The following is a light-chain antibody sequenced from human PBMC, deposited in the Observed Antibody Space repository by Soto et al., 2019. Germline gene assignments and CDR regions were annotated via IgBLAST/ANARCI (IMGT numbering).Light chain of an antibody. CDR2: EVS. CDR1: SSDVGGYNY. CDR3: SSYTSSSTV. J-gene: IGLJ1*01. Sequence: QSVLTQPDSVSGSPGQSITISCTGTSSDVGGYNYVSWYQQHPGKAPKLMIYEVSNRPSGVSNRFSGSKSGNTASLTISGLQAEDEADYYCSSYTSSSTVFGTGTKVTVL. V-gene: IGLV2-14*01.